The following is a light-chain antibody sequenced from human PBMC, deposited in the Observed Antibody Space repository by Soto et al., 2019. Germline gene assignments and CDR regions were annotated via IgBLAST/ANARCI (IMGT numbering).Light chain of an antibody. CDR3: QSYDSRLNGLM. Sequence: QSVLTQPPSASGTPGQRVTISCSGSSSNIGSNTVNWYQHFPGTAPKLLIYFNTDRPSAVPDRFSGSKSGTSASLTIAGLQAEDEADYYCQSYDSRLNGLMFGLGTKVTVL. CDR2: FNT. CDR1: SSNIGSNT. J-gene: IGLJ6*01. V-gene: IGLV1-44*01.